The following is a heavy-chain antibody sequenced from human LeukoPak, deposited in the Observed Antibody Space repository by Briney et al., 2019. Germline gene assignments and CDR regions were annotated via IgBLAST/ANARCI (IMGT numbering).Heavy chain of an antibody. Sequence: GGSLRLSCAASGFTFSSYGMHWVRQAPGRGLEWVAVIWFDGTNKYYADSVKGRFTISRDNSKNTLYLQMNSLRAGDTAVYYCARDRYCSSTSCSREAWFDPWGQGTLVTVSS. CDR2: IWFDGTNK. V-gene: IGHV3-33*01. D-gene: IGHD2-2*01. CDR1: GFTFSSYG. J-gene: IGHJ5*02. CDR3: ARDRYCSSTSCSREAWFDP.